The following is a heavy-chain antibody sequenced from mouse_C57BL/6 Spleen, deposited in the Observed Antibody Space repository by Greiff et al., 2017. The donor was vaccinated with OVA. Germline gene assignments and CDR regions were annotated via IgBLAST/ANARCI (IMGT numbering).Heavy chain of an antibody. Sequence: QVQLQQPGAELVRPGSSVKLSCKASGYTFTSYWMHWVKQRPIQGLEWIGNIDPSDSETHYNQKFKDKATLTVDKSSSTAYMQLSSLTSEDSAVYYCARHLTGTGFDYWGQGTTLTVSS. J-gene: IGHJ2*01. CDR3: ARHLTGTGFDY. CDR2: IDPSDSET. CDR1: GYTFTSYW. D-gene: IGHD4-1*01. V-gene: IGHV1-52*01.